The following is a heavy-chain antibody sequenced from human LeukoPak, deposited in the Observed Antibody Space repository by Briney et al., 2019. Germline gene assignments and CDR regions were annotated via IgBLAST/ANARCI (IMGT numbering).Heavy chain of an antibody. CDR3: ARQWADFWSGYYLVFDY. J-gene: IGHJ4*02. CDR2: IYYSGST. D-gene: IGHD3-3*01. CDR1: GGSISSSSYY. Sequence: SETLSLTCTVSGGSISSSSYYWGWIRQPPGKGLEWIGSIYYSGSTYYNPSLKSRVTISVDTSKSQFSLKLSSVTAADTAVYYYARQWADFWSGYYLVFDYWGQGTLVTVSS. V-gene: IGHV4-39*01.